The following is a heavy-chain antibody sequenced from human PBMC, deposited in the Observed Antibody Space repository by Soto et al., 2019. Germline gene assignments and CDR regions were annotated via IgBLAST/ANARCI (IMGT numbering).Heavy chain of an antibody. J-gene: IGHJ5*02. D-gene: IGHD2-15*01. CDR2: MNPNSGET. V-gene: IGHV1-8*01. CDR3: ARVAVAARPRWYNWFDP. CDR1: GYTFTDYD. Sequence: QEQLVQSGAEVKKPGASVKVSCKTSGYTFTDYDINWGRQATGQGLEWIGWMNPNSGETGYAQKFQGRVTMTRSASLSTAYLELGSLRSEDTAVYYCARVAVAARPRWYNWFDPWGQGTLVTVSS.